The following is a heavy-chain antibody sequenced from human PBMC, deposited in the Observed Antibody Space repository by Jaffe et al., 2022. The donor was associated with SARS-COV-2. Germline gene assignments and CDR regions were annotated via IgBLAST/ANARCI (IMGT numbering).Heavy chain of an antibody. Sequence: QVLLVESGGGLVKPGGSLRLSCAASAFSFDDYYMSWIRQAPGKGLEWISYISTISGYTSYADSVRGRFTISRDNSKKSLYLQMNSLRVEDTALYYCARVPRWEDGKMYYFDYWGQGTLVTVSS. CDR1: AFSFDDYY. CDR2: ISTISGYT. J-gene: IGHJ4*02. D-gene: IGHD1-26*01. V-gene: IGHV3-11*06. CDR3: ARVPRWEDGKMYYFDY.